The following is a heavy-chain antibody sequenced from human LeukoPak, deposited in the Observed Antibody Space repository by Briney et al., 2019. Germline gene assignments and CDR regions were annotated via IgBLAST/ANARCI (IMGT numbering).Heavy chain of an antibody. Sequence: PSETLSLTCAVSGGSISSSSYYWGWIRQPPGKGLEWIGSIYYSGSTYYNPSLKSRVTISVDTSKNQFSLKLSSVTAADTAVYYCATLSSDWHSFDYWGQGTLVTVSS. CDR3: ATLSSDWHSFDY. CDR1: GGSISSSSYY. CDR2: IYYSGST. D-gene: IGHD6-19*01. J-gene: IGHJ4*02. V-gene: IGHV4-39*07.